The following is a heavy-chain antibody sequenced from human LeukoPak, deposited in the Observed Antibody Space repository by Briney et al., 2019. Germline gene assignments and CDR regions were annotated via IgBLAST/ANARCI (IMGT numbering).Heavy chain of an antibody. J-gene: IGHJ6*03. CDR1: GGSISGYY. CDR3: ARDRTPYYYGSGSYLYYYMDV. Sequence: SETLSLTCTVSGGSISGYYWSWIRQAPGKGLEWIGYVHYNGSPNYNASLKSRVTISVDASKNQFSLKVSSVTAADTAVYYCARDRTPYYYGSGSYLYYYMDVWGKGTTVTISS. V-gene: IGHV4-59*12. D-gene: IGHD3-10*01. CDR2: VHYNGSP.